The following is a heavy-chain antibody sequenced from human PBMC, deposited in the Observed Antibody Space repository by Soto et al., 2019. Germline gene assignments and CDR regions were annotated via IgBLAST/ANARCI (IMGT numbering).Heavy chain of an antibody. Sequence: VKVSCKASGYTFTSYAMHWVRQAPGQRLEWMGWINAGNGNTKYSQKFQGRVTITRDTSASTAYMELSSLRSEDTAVYYCAREQGVQLWFFDYWGQGTLVTVSS. CDR2: INAGNGNT. D-gene: IGHD5-18*01. CDR3: AREQGVQLWFFDY. J-gene: IGHJ4*02. CDR1: GYTFTSYA. V-gene: IGHV1-3*01.